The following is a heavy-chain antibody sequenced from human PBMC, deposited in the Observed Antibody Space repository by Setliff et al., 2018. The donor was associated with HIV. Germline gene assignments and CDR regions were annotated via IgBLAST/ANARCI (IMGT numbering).Heavy chain of an antibody. D-gene: IGHD3-22*01. CDR3: ASPTAPYDSSGLLGN. V-gene: IGHV1-69*10. J-gene: IGHJ4*02. Sequence: SVKVSCKPSGYTFSGYYVHWVRQAPGQGPEWMGGIIPILGTANYAQKFQGRVTITADKSTNTAYMEVNSLRSEDTAVYYCASPTAPYDSSGLLGNWGQGTLVTVSS. CDR2: IIPILGTA. CDR1: GYTFSGYY.